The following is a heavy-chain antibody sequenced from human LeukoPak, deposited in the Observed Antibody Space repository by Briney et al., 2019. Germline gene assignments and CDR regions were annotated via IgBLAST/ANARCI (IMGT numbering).Heavy chain of an antibody. D-gene: IGHD3-3*01. CDR1: GDTFTTYD. Sequence: ASVKVSCKAYGDTFTTYDINWVRQAPGQGLEWMGWMNPKSGNTVYAQKFQGRVIMTRDTSKSTAYMELSSLRSEDTAVYYCGRAITIFDYYYMDVWGKGSTVTVSS. CDR2: MNPKSGNT. CDR3: GRAITIFDYYYMDV. J-gene: IGHJ6*03. V-gene: IGHV1-8*01.